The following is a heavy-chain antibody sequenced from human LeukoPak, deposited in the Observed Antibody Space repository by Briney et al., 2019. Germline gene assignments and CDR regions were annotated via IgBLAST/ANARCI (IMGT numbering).Heavy chain of an antibody. J-gene: IGHJ4*02. CDR3: ARDLHSSGWFPRFDY. V-gene: IGHV3-74*01. CDR1: GFTFSSYW. D-gene: IGHD6-19*01. Sequence: PGGPLRLSCAPSGFTFSSYWMHWVRHAPGKGLVWVSRINSDGSSTSYADSVKGRFTIPRENAKNPLYLQMNSLGAEDTAVYYCARDLHSSGWFPRFDYWLQGGLVTDCS. CDR2: INSDGSST.